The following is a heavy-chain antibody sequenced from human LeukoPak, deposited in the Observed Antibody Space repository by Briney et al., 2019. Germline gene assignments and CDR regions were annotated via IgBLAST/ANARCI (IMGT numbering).Heavy chain of an antibody. CDR3: AKDVVVIAPRAFDI. V-gene: IGHV3-23*01. D-gene: IGHD2-21*01. CDR2: ISGSGVGT. J-gene: IGHJ3*02. Sequence: PGGSLRLPCAASGFTFSSYTMNWVRQAPGKGLEWVSAISGSGVGTYYADSVKGRFTISRDNSKNTLYLQMNSLRAEDTAVYYCAKDVVVIAPRAFDIWGQGTMVTVSS. CDR1: GFTFSSYT.